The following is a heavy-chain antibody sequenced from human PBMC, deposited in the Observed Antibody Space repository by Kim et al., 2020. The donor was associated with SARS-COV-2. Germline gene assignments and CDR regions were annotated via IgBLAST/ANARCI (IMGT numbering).Heavy chain of an antibody. D-gene: IGHD6-6*01. CDR3: TRDLVPGGAYY. Sequence: GGSLRLSCEMSGFKFERFAVHWVRQPPGKGLEWVSGLSLDSDRIGYADSVKGRFTVSRDKAKDTLYLQMDSLRIEDTAFYYCTRDLVPGGAYYWGQGTLVTVSS. CDR2: LSLDSDRI. V-gene: IGHV3-9*01. J-gene: IGHJ4*02. CDR1: GFKFERFA.